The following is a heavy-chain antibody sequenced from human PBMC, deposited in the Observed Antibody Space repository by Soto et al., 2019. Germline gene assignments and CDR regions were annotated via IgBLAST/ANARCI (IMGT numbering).Heavy chain of an antibody. D-gene: IGHD3-22*01. Sequence: ASVKVSCKASGYTFTSYAMHWVRQAPGQRLEWMGWINAGNGNTKYSQKFQGRVTITRDTSASTAYMELSSLRSEDTAVYYCARDRYYYDSSGYYWFDPWGQGTLVTVSS. J-gene: IGHJ5*02. CDR3: ARDRYYYDSSGYYWFDP. CDR2: INAGNGNT. V-gene: IGHV1-3*01. CDR1: GYTFTSYA.